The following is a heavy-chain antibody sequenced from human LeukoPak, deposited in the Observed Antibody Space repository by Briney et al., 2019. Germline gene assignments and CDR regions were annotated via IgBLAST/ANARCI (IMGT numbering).Heavy chain of an antibody. V-gene: IGHV3-74*01. J-gene: IGHJ5*02. CDR3: VRDPSNSGNWFDL. CDR2: LGTDGTYT. CDR1: WFNLRDYW. Sequence: PGGSLRLSCLHKWFNLRDYWLHWVRQAPGKGLVWVSRLGTDGTYTNYADSVTGRFTISRDNAKNTLYLQMDGLRAEDTSFYYCVRDPSNSGNWFDLWGRGTLVTVSS. D-gene: IGHD4-11*01.